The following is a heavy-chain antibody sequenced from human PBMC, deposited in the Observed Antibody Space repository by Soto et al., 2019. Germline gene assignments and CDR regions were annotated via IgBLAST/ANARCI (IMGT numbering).Heavy chain of an antibody. V-gene: IGHV1-3*01. Sequence: QVQLVQSGAEVKKPGASVKVSCKASGYTFTNYAMHWVRQAPGQRLEWMGWINAGNGNTKYSQKFQGRVTITRDTTAGAAYMERSSLRSEDTAVYSCGRGSGLNRFAPWGPGTLVTVSS. CDR1: GYTFTNYA. D-gene: IGHD3-10*01. CDR3: GRGSGLNRFAP. J-gene: IGHJ5*02. CDR2: INAGNGNT.